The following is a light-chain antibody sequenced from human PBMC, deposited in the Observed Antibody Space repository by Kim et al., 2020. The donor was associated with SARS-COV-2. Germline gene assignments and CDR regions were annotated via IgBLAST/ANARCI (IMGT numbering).Light chain of an antibody. CDR3: QQYNSYPRT. CDR1: QSISSW. CDR2: DAS. J-gene: IGKJ1*01. V-gene: IGKV1-5*01. Sequence: ASEGDRFPITCRASQSISSWLAWYQQKPGKAPKLLIYDASSLESGVPSRFSGSGSGTEFTLTISSLQPDDFATYYCQQYNSYPRTFGQGTKVDIK.